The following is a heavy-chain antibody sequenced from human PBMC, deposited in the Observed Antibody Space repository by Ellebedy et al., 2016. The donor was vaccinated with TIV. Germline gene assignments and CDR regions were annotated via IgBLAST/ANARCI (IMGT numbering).Heavy chain of an antibody. D-gene: IGHD3-22*01. V-gene: IGHV3-23*01. CDR2: ISHTGSRT. Sequence: GESLKISCAASGFTFSSYAMSWVRQAPGKGLEWVSTISHTGSRTYYADSVEGRFTISRDNSKKTLYLQMNSLRADDTAVYYCAKGRGWGSDSSAPRYYFDYWGLGTLVTVSS. CDR3: AKGRGWGSDSSAPRYYFDY. CDR1: GFTFSSYA. J-gene: IGHJ4*02.